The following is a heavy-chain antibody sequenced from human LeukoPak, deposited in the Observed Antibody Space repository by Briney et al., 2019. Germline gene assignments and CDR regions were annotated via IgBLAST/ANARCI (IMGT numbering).Heavy chain of an antibody. D-gene: IGHD2-15*01. CDR2: IQYDGSTT. V-gene: IGHV3-74*01. J-gene: IGHJ3*02. CDR1: GFSFSSYW. CDR3: ARALVAGVTLNALDI. Sequence: PGGSLRLSCAASGFSFSSYWMHWVRQAPGKGVVWVARIQYDGSTTNYADSVKGRFTISRDNAKKTLYVQMNSLRAEDTAVYYCARALVAGVTLNALDIWGQGTMVTVSS.